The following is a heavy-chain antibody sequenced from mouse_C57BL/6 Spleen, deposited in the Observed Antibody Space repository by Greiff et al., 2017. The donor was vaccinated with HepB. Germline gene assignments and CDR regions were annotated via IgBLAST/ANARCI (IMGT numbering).Heavy chain of an antibody. Sequence: EVQLQQSGPGLVKPSQSLSLTCSVTGYSITSGYYWNWIRQFPGNKLEWMGYISYDGSNNYNPSLKNRISITRDTSKNQFFLKLNSVTTEDTATYYCARGGSSGWDYWGQGTTLTVSS. D-gene: IGHD3-2*02. CDR2: ISYDGSN. J-gene: IGHJ2*01. V-gene: IGHV3-6*01. CDR1: GYSITSGYY. CDR3: ARGGSSGWDY.